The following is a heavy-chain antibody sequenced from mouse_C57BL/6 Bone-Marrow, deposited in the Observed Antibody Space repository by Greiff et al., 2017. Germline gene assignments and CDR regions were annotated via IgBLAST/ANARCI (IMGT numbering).Heavy chain of an antibody. Sequence: QVQLQQPGAELVKPGASVKLSCKASGYTFTSYWMHWVKPRPGRGLEWIGRIDPNRVGTKYNDKLKSKATRTVDKPSSPAYMHLSSLTSENSAVYYCAHGNYFYWYFAVWGTGTTVTVSS. J-gene: IGHJ1*03. D-gene: IGHD2-1*01. CDR3: AHGNYFYWYFAV. CDR1: GYTFTSYW. CDR2: IDPNRVGT. V-gene: IGHV1-72*01.